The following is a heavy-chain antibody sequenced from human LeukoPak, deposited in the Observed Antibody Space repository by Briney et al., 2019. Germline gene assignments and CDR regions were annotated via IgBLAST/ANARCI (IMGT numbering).Heavy chain of an antibody. J-gene: IGHJ4*02. CDR2: IYYSGST. CDR1: GGSISSSSYY. D-gene: IGHD6-13*01. Sequence: SETLSLTCTVSGGSISSSSYYWGWIRQPPGKGLEWIGSIYYSGSTYYNPSLKGRVTISVDTSKNQFSLKLSSVTAADTAVYYCASHGIAAAGTDYWGQGTLVTVSS. V-gene: IGHV4-39*01. CDR3: ASHGIAAAGTDY.